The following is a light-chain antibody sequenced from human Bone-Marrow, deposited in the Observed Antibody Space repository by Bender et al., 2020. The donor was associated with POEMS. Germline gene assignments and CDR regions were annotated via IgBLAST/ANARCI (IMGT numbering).Light chain of an antibody. Sequence: SALTQPASVSGSPGQSITISCTGTSSDVGGYNYVSWYQQHPGKAPKLMIYDVSNWPSGVSNRFSGSKSGHTASLTISGLQTEDEAYYYCSSYTNTNTPVVFGGGTKLTVL. CDR3: SSYTNTNTPVV. CDR1: SSDVGGYNY. V-gene: IGLV2-14*01. J-gene: IGLJ2*01. CDR2: DVS.